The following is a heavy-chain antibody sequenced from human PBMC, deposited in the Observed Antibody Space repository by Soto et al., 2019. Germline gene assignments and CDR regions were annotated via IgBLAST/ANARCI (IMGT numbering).Heavy chain of an antibody. Sequence: ASVKVSCKASGYTFTSYAMHWVRQAPGQRLEWMGWINAGNGNTKYSQKFQGRVTITRDTSASTAYTELSSLRSEDTAVYYCARDGVVPELGLRPFDIWGQGTMVTVSS. J-gene: IGHJ3*02. CDR3: ARDGVVPELGLRPFDI. CDR2: INAGNGNT. CDR1: GYTFTSYA. V-gene: IGHV1-3*01. D-gene: IGHD2-2*01.